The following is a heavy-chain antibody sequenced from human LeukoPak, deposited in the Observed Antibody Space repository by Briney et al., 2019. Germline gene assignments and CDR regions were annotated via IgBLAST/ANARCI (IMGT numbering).Heavy chain of an antibody. CDR2: INHSGST. J-gene: IGHJ4*02. CDR3: ARANLVVPRRGVVD. Sequence: PPETPSLTRALYLGSSTGYYWSWIRQPPRTGREWGGEINHSGSTNYTPSLRSRVTIPVDTSKNQFSLKLSAVTAAGTAVYYCARANLVVPRRGVVDWGQGTLVTVSS. D-gene: IGHD2-15*01. CDR1: LGSSTGYY. V-gene: IGHV4-34*01.